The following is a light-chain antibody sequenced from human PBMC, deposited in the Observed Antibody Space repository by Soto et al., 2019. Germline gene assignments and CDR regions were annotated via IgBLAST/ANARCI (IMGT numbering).Light chain of an antibody. CDR1: QSVRSY. Sequence: EIVLTQSPATLSLSPGERATLSRRASQSVRSYLAWYQQKPGQAPRLLIYDASNRATGIPARFSGSGSGTDGTITISSLEPEDFEVYYCQHRSSWPLTFGGGTKVDIK. J-gene: IGKJ4*01. CDR3: QHRSSWPLT. CDR2: DAS. V-gene: IGKV3-11*01.